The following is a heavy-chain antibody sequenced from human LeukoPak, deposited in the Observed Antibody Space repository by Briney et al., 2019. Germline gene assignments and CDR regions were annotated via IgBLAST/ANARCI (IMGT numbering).Heavy chain of an antibody. Sequence: GGSLRLSCAASGFTFSSYAMSWVRQAPGKGLEWVSSISSSSSYIYYADSVKGRFTISRDNAKNSLYLQMNSLRAEDTAVYYCARDGIAAAGTVDYWGQGTLVTVSS. J-gene: IGHJ4*02. CDR3: ARDGIAAAGTVDY. D-gene: IGHD6-13*01. V-gene: IGHV3-21*01. CDR1: GFTFSSYA. CDR2: ISSSSSYI.